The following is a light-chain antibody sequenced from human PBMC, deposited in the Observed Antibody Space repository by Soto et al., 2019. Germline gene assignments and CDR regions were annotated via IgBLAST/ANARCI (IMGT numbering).Light chain of an antibody. CDR2: DAS. CDR3: QQYNDWPPT. Sequence: EIVLTQSPGTLSLSPGERVTLSCRASQTVSNDYLAWYQQKDGQAPRLLIYDASTRATGMPARFSGSGSGTELTLTISSLQSEDFAVYYCQQYNDWPPTFGQGTKVDIK. J-gene: IGKJ1*01. CDR1: QTVSND. V-gene: IGKV3-15*01.